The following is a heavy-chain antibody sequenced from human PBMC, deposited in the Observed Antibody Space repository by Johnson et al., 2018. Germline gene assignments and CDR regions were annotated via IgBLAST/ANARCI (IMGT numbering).Heavy chain of an antibody. D-gene: IGHD5/OR15-5a*01. V-gene: IGHV3-15*07. CDR3: ATEGDTVSTRDY. CDR2: ITSNTDGGTT. CDR1: GFTFSNAW. Sequence: QLVQSGGGLVKPGGSLRLSCAASGFTFSNAWMNWVRQAPGKGLEWVGRITSNTDGGTTHYAAPMKGRFTISRDDPKNMLYLQMNSLKTEDTALYYCATEGDTVSTRDYWGQGTLVTVSS. J-gene: IGHJ4*02.